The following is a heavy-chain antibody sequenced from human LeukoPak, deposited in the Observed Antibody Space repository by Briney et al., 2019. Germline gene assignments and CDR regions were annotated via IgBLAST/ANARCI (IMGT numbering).Heavy chain of an antibody. CDR2: ISSNGGST. Sequence: GGSLRLSCSASGFTFSSYAMHWVRQAPGKGLEYVSAISSNGGSTYYADSVKGRFTISRDNSKNTLYLQMSSLRAEDTAVYYCVKDEGCGEMYVGYWGHRNLGTVSS. D-gene: IGHD3-10*01. V-gene: IGHV3-64D*06. CDR3: VKDEGCGEMYVGY. CDR1: GFTFSSYA. J-gene: IGHJ4*03.